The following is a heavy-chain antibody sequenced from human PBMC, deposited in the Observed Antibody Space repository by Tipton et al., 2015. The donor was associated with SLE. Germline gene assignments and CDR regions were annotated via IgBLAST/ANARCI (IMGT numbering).Heavy chain of an antibody. D-gene: IGHD2-2*01. CDR1: GYTFTSYA. CDR2: INTNTGNP. Sequence: QLVQSGPEVKKPGASVKVSCKASGYTFTSYAMNWVRQAPGQGLEWMGWINTNTGNPTYAQGFTGRFVFSLDTSVSTAYLQISSLKAEDTAVYYCAREGVVVPAEGRTKGYCGMDVWGQGPAVSVPS. CDR3: AREGVVVPAEGRTKGYCGMDV. J-gene: IGHJ6*02. V-gene: IGHV7-4-1*02.